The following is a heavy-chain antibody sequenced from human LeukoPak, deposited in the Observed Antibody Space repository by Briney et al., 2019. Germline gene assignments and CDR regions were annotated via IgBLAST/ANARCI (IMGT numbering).Heavy chain of an antibody. CDR3: AKYTRIAAAGNFDY. CDR1: GFTFSSYG. D-gene: IGHD6-13*01. J-gene: IGHJ4*02. V-gene: IGHV3-30*18. CDR2: ISEDGSNK. Sequence: PGRSLRLSCAASGFTFSSYGTHCVRQAPGRGLEWVAAISEDGSNKNYADSAKGRFTISRDNSKNTLYLQMNSLRAEDTAVYYCAKYTRIAAAGNFDYWGQGTLVTVSS.